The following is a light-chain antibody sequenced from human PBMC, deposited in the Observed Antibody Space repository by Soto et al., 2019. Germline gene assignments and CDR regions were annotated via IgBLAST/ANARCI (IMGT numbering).Light chain of an antibody. CDR2: DAS. V-gene: IGKV3-11*01. CDR1: QSVSSY. CDR3: QERGKWQRT. J-gene: IGKJ1*01. Sequence: EIVLTHSPATLSLSPGARATLSCRASQSVSSYLAWFQQKPGQAPRLLIYDASNRATGIPARFSGSGSGADFAVTISGLGHKDFAVEYCQERGKWQRTFGQGTKVELQ.